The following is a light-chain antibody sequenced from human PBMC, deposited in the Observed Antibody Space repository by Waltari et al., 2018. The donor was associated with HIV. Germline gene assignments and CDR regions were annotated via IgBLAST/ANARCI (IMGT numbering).Light chain of an antibody. CDR2: GTS. Sequence: DIQMTQSPSSLSASVGDRVTITCRASQGINSYLNWYQQKPGKAPKLLIYGTSSLQSGVPSRFSGSGSGTDFTLSISSLQPEDFATYYCQQSYSNLWTFGQGTKVEIK. CDR3: QQSYSNLWT. CDR1: QGINSY. J-gene: IGKJ1*01. V-gene: IGKV1-39*01.